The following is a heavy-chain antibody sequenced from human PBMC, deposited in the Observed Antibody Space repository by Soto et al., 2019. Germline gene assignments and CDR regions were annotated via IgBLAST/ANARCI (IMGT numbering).Heavy chain of an antibody. CDR2: IYWDDDE. J-gene: IGHJ4*01. CDR1: GVSLTTGGVG. V-gene: IGHV2-5*02. D-gene: IGHD2-15*01. CDR3: AHRAKTYCRGGSCYIY. Sequence: SGPSLVNPTQTLTLTCTLSGVSLTTGGVGVGWIRQSPGKALEWLALIYWDDDERYSPSLNSRLTITKDTSKNQVVLTMTNMDPVDTGTYYCAHRAKTYCRGGSCYIYWGQGTLGTVSS.